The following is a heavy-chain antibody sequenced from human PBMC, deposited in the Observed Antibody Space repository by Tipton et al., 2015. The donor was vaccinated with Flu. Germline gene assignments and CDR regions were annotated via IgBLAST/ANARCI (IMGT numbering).Heavy chain of an antibody. J-gene: IGHJ6*03. CDR3: ARRDLGYCSGGSCPTPTYYYYYYMDV. CDR1: GFTFSSYS. Sequence: SLRLSCAASGFTFSSYSMNWVRQAPGKGLEWVSYISSSSSTIYYADSVKGRFTISRDNAKNSLYLQMNSLRAEDTAVYYCARRDLGYCSGGSCPTPTYYYYYYMDVWGKGTTVTVSS. D-gene: IGHD2-15*01. V-gene: IGHV3-48*04. CDR2: ISSSSSTI.